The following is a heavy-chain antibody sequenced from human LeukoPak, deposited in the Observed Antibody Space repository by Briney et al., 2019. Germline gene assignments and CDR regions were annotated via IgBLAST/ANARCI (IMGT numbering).Heavy chain of an antibody. V-gene: IGHV3-64*01. D-gene: IGHD3-22*01. Sequence: GGSLRLSCTASGFSFSSHAMHWVRQAPGKGLEFVSAISSSGDYTYYANSVKGRFTVSRDNSKSTLHLQMGSLRAEDMAVYYCARDQGYDNSGYNFFDYWGQGTLVPVSS. CDR2: ISSSGDYT. J-gene: IGHJ4*02. CDR3: ARDQGYDNSGYNFFDY. CDR1: GFSFSSHA.